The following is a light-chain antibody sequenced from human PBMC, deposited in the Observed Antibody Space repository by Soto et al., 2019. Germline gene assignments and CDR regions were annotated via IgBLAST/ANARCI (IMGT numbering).Light chain of an antibody. V-gene: IGKV3D-20*02. CDR1: QSVSSSY. CDR3: QQRSDWFT. CDR2: DAS. J-gene: IGKJ5*01. Sequence: EIVLTQSPGTLSLSPGERSTLSCRASQSVSSSYLAWYQQKPGQAPRLLIYDASKRATGIPARFSGSGSGTDFSLTISSLEPEDFAVYYCQQRSDWFTFGQGTRLEI.